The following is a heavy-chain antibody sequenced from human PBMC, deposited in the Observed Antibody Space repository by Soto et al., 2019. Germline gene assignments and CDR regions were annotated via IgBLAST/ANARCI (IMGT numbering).Heavy chain of an antibody. J-gene: IGHJ6*02. D-gene: IGHD2-15*01. Sequence: ASVKVSCKPSGYSFSNFYVHWVRQAPGQGLEWMGIIDPSSGTTSYTQKFQERVTMTRDTSMSTVYMELSRLRSENTAVYYCARGAVVVPNGLIAGMDVWGLGTTVTVSS. CDR1: GYSFSNFY. CDR2: IDPSSGTT. CDR3: ARGAVVVPNGLIAGMDV. V-gene: IGHV1-46*01.